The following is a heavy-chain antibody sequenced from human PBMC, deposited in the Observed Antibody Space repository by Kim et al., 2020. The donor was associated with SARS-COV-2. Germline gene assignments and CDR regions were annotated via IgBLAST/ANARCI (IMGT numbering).Heavy chain of an antibody. D-gene: IGHD3-9*01. V-gene: IGHV4-34*01. Sequence: SETLSLTCAVYGGSFSGYYWSWIRQPPGKGLEWIGEINHSGSTNYNPSIKSRVTISVDTSKNQFSLKLSSVIAADTAVYYCARGVLRYFDWSRVRLDYF. CDR1: GGSFSGYY. CDR2: INHSGST. J-gene: IGHJ4*01. CDR3: ARGVLRYFDWSRVRLDYF.